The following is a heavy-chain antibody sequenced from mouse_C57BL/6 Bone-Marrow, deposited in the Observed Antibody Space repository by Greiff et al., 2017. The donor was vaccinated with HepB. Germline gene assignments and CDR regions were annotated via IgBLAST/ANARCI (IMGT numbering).Heavy chain of an antibody. V-gene: IGHV10-1*01. CDR3: VRNSYYYGSSYEFAY. D-gene: IGHD1-1*01. CDR2: IRSKSNNYAT. CDR1: GFSFNTYA. Sequence: EVQGVESGGGLVQPKGSLKLSCAASGFSFNTYAMNWVRQAPGKGLEWVARIRSKSNNYATYYADSVKDRFTISRDDSESMLYLQMNNLKTEDTAMYYCVRNSYYYGSSYEFAYWGQGTLVTVSA. J-gene: IGHJ3*01.